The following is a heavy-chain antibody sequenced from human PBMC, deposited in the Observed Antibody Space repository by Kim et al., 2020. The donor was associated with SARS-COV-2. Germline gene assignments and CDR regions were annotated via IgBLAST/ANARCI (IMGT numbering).Heavy chain of an antibody. CDR1: GFTFSSYS. J-gene: IGHJ6*02. V-gene: IGHV3-48*02. D-gene: IGHD3-3*01. Sequence: GGSLRLSCAASGFTFSSYSMNWVRQAPGKGLEWVSYISSSSSTIYYADSVKGRFTISRDNAKNSLYLQMNSLRDEDTAVYYCARDQHLLILEWLFYYYYGMDVWGQGTTVTVSS. CDR3: ARDQHLLILEWLFYYYYGMDV. CDR2: ISSSSSTI.